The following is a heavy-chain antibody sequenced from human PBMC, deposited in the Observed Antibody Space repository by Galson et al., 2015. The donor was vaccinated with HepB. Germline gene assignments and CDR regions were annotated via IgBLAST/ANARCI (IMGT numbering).Heavy chain of an antibody. D-gene: IGHD3-3*01. Sequence: SVKVSCKASGYTFTGYYMHWVRQAPGQGLEWMGWINPNSGGTNYAQKFQGWVTMTRDTSISTAYMELSRLRSDDTAVYYCARVSSEWGSDFDYWGQGTLVTVSS. V-gene: IGHV1-2*04. J-gene: IGHJ4*02. CDR3: ARVSSEWGSDFDY. CDR1: GYTFTGYY. CDR2: INPNSGGT.